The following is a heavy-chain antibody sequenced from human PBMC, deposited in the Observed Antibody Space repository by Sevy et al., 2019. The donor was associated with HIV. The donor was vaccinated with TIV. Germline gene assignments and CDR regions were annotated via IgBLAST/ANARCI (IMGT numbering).Heavy chain of an antibody. V-gene: IGHV3-53*01. CDR2: IYSGGTT. Sequence: GGSLRLSCAASGFTVSSNYMSWVRQAPGKGLEWVSVIYSGGTTYYADAVKGRITISRDNSKNTLYLQMNSLGAEDTAVYYCARVSLGGQPHFDYWGQGTLVTVSS. J-gene: IGHJ4*02. D-gene: IGHD3-16*01. CDR1: GFTVSSNY. CDR3: ARVSLGGQPHFDY.